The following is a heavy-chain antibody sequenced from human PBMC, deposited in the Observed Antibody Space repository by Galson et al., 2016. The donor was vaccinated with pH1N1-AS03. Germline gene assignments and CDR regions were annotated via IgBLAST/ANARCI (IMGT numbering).Heavy chain of an antibody. J-gene: IGHJ4*02. CDR1: GYTFTSYD. CDR3: ARDEDLLYGDYVTD. CDR2: MNPNSGNR. V-gene: IGHV1-8*01. Sequence: SVKVSCKASGYTFTSYDINWVRQAAGQGLEWMGWMNPNSGNRGYAQKFQGRVTMTRDTSISTAYMELSSLTFEDTAVYYCARDEDLLYGDYVTDWGQGTLVFVSS. D-gene: IGHD4-17*01.